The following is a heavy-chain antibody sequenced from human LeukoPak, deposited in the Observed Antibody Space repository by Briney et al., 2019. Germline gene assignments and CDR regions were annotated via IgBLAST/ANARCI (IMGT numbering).Heavy chain of an antibody. CDR3: ARNSPRDVAGRQFLPGVLSLLSQCDNCFDP. V-gene: IGHV1-18*01. CDR2: INTYNGNT. CDR1: GYTFTSYD. Sequence: ASVKVSCKASGYTFTSYDINWVRQATGQGLEWTGWINTYNGNTNYAQKFQGRVTMTTDTSTSTAYMELRSLRSDDTAVYYCARNSPRDVAGRQFLPGVLSLLSQCDNCFDPWGQGTLVSVSS. D-gene: IGHD7-27*01. J-gene: IGHJ5*02.